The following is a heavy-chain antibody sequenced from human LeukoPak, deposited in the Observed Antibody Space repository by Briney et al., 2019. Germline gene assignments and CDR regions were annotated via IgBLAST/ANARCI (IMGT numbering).Heavy chain of an antibody. J-gene: IGHJ5*02. Sequence: SETLSLTCAVYGGSFSGYYWSWIRQPPGKGLEWIGEINHSGGTNYNPSLKSRVTISADTSKNQCSLKLSSVTAADTAVYYCARGTRLGFLEWLNNWFDPWGQGTLVTVSS. CDR2: INHSGGT. CDR1: GGSFSGYY. D-gene: IGHD3-3*01. V-gene: IGHV4-34*01. CDR3: ARGTRLGFLEWLNNWFDP.